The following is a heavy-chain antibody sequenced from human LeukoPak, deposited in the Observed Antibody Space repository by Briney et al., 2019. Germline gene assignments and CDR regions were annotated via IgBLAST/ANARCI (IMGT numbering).Heavy chain of an antibody. Sequence: GGSLRLSCAASGFTFDDYAMHWVRQAPGKGLEGVSGISWNSGSIGYADSVKGRFTISRDNAKNSLYLRMNSLRAEDTALYYCAKGHGSGSFWGGDYWGQGTLVTVSS. CDR3: AKGHGSGSFWGGDY. CDR1: GFTFDDYA. D-gene: IGHD3-10*01. CDR2: ISWNSGSI. V-gene: IGHV3-9*01. J-gene: IGHJ4*02.